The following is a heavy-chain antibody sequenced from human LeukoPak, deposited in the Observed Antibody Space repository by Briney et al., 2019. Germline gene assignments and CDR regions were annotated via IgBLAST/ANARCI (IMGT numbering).Heavy chain of an antibody. CDR2: ISNDERNK. CDR1: GFIFTNFA. D-gene: IGHD5-24*01. V-gene: IGHV3-30*04. Sequence: GGSLRLSCAASGFIFTNFAMHWVRQAPGKGLEWVAVISNDERNKYYAESVKGRFTISRDNSNSMVYLQMTSLRLEGTAVYYCARPSPPGDGYNPSDQWGQGSLVIVSS. J-gene: IGHJ4*02. CDR3: ARPSPPGDGYNPSDQ.